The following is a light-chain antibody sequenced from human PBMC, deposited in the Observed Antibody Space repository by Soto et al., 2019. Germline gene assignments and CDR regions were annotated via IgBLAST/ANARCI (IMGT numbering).Light chain of an antibody. V-gene: IGLV2-14*03. CDR2: DVS. Sequence: QSALAQPASVSGSPGQSITISCTGTSSDVGGYNYVSWYQQHPGKAPKLIISDVSNRPSGVSNRFSGSKSGNTASLTISGLQAEDEADYYCNSYTSSSTRVFGGGTKLTVL. CDR1: SSDVGGYNY. CDR3: NSYTSSSTRV. J-gene: IGLJ3*02.